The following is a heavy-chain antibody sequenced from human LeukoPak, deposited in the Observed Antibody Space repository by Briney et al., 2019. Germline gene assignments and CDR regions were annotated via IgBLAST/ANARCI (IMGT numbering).Heavy chain of an antibody. Sequence: GGSLRLSCAASGFALSSHWMTWVRQVPGRGPEWVANVNRDGSETYYLDSVKGRFTISKDNAENSLYLRMNSLRAEDTALYHCARNNGMDVWGQGTTVTVSS. CDR3: ARNNGMDV. CDR1: GFALSSHW. V-gene: IGHV3-7*03. J-gene: IGHJ6*02. CDR2: VNRDGSET.